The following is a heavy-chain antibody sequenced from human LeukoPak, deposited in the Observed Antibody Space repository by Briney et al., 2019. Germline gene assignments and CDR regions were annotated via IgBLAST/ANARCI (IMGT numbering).Heavy chain of an antibody. CDR2: ISSSGSTI. CDR3: ARDRHQLLFNPLDY. V-gene: IGHV3-48*03. D-gene: IGHD2-2*01. CDR1: GFTFSSYE. J-gene: IGHJ4*02. Sequence: GGSLRLSCAASGFTFSSYEMNWVRQAPGKGLEWVSYISSSGSTIYYADSVKGRFTISRDNAKNSLYLQMNSLRAEDTAVYYCARDRHQLLFNPLDYWGQGTLVTVSS.